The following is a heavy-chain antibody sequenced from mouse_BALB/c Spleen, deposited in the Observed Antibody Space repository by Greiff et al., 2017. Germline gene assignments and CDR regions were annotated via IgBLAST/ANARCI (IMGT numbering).Heavy chain of an antibody. Sequence: EVKLVESGAELVKPGASVKLSCTASGFNIKDTYMHWVKQRPEQGLEWIGRIDPANGNTKYDPKFQGKATITADTSSNTAYLQLSSLTSEDTAVYYCARSGSSYFWFAYWGQGTLVTVSA. CDR2: IDPANGNT. CDR3: ARSGSSYFWFAY. D-gene: IGHD1-1*01. J-gene: IGHJ3*01. CDR1: GFNIKDTY. V-gene: IGHV14-3*02.